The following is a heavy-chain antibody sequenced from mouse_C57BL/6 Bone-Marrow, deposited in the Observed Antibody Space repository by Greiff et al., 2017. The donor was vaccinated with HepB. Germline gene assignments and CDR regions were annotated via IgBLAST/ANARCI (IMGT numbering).Heavy chain of an antibody. CDR3: ARGNSYLYALDY. CDR2: IDPSDSYT. Sequence: QVQLQQPGAELVKPGASVKLSCKASGYTFTSYWMQWVKQRPGQGLEWIGEIDPSDSYTNYNQKFKGKATLTVDTSSSTAYMQLSILTSEDSSVYYCARGNSYLYALDYWDQGTAVTVSS. CDR1: GYTFTSYW. V-gene: IGHV1-50*01. J-gene: IGHJ4*01. D-gene: IGHD1-1*01.